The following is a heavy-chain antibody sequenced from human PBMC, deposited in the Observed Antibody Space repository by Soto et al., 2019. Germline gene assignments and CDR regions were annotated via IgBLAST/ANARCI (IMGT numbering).Heavy chain of an antibody. D-gene: IGHD3-22*01. CDR3: AREVDDSGGYLLY. CDR2: IDPSDGRT. CDR1: GYTFRLYY. V-gene: IGHV1-46*01. Sequence: QVQMVQSGAEVKKPGASVKVSCKASGYTFRLYYIHWVRQAPGQGLEWMGIIDPSDGRTTYAQKFQGSLTMTRDTSTSTVYMELRSPRSEDTAVYYCAREVDDSGGYLLYWGQGTLVTVSS. J-gene: IGHJ4*02.